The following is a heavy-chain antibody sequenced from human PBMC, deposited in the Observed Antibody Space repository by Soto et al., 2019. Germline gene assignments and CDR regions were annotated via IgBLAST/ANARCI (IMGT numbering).Heavy chain of an antibody. CDR1: GYNFANYW. D-gene: IGHD3-22*01. J-gene: IGHJ4*02. CDR3: ARGDSSDYSTATPADY. V-gene: IGHV5-51*01. Sequence: GESLKISCSGSGYNFANYWIGWVRQMPGKGLEWMGIIHPSDSDTRYSPSFEGQVTISADRSISTAYLQWNSLKASDTAMYFCARGDSSDYSTATPADYWGQGTLVTVSS. CDR2: IHPSDSDT.